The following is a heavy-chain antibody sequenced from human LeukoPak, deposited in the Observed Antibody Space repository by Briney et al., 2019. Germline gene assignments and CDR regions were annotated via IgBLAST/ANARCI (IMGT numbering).Heavy chain of an antibody. CDR2: IIPIFGTA. CDR1: GGTFSSYA. CDR3: ARDSITMVRGVIYYNWFDA. J-gene: IGHJ5*02. D-gene: IGHD3-10*01. Sequence: ASVKVSCKASGGTFSSYAISWVRQAPGQGLEWMGGIIPIFGTANYAQKFQGRVTITADESTSTAYMELSSLRSEDTAVYYCARDSITMVRGVIYYNWFDAWGQGTLVTVSS. V-gene: IGHV1-69*01.